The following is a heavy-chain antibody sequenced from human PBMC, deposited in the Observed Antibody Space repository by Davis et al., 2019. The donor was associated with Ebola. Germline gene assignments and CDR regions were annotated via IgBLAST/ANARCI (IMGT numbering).Heavy chain of an antibody. V-gene: IGHV1-18*01. CDR1: GYTFTSYG. CDR2: ISAYNGNT. Sequence: ASVKVSCKASGYTFTSYGISWVRQAPGQGLEWMGWISAYNGNTNYAQKLQGRVTMTTDTSTSTAYMELRSLRSDDTAVYYCARDSLEWELLHNYYGMDVWGQGTTVTVSS. J-gene: IGHJ6*02. D-gene: IGHD1-26*01. CDR3: ARDSLEWELLHNYYGMDV.